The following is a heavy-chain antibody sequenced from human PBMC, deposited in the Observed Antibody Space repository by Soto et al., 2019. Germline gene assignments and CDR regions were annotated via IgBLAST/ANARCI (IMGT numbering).Heavy chain of an antibody. Sequence: QVQLVESGGGVVQPGASLRLSCAASGFSFKSFVMHWVRQAPGKGLEWVAFTSYDGNNKDYGDSVKGRFTVSRENSQNSLPLQKSFMLAEYTALDYCAPWGTTGGVDLWGQGTLVSVPS. D-gene: IGHD3-16*01. CDR1: GFSFKSFV. CDR3: APWGTTGGVDL. J-gene: IGHJ5*02. CDR2: TSYDGNNK. V-gene: IGHV3-30*19.